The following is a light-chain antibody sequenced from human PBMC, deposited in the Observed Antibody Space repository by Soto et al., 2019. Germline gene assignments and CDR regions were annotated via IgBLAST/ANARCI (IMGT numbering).Light chain of an antibody. J-gene: IGKJ1*01. Sequence: EIVMTQSPATLSVSPGERATLSCWASQSISSNLAWYQQKAGQAPRLLIYGASTRATGIPARFSGSGSGTEFTLTINSLQSEDFAVYCCQQYNNWPTFGQGTKVEIK. CDR2: GAS. V-gene: IGKV3-15*01. CDR1: QSISSN. CDR3: QQYNNWPT.